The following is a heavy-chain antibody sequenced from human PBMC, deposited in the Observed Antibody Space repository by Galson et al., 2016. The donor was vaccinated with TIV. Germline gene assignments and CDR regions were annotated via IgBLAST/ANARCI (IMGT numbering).Heavy chain of an antibody. D-gene: IGHD3-22*01. CDR3: ARSPSYDSSGFYPY. J-gene: IGHJ4*02. V-gene: IGHV4-38-2*02. CDR2: FYHSGST. CDR1: DYSISSYYY. Sequence: ETLSLTCTVSDYSISSYYYWGWIRQPPGKGLEWIGSFYHSGSTYYNPSLKSRLTISVDTSKNQLSLKLSSVTAADTAVYYCARSPSYDSSGFYPYWGQGTLVTVSS.